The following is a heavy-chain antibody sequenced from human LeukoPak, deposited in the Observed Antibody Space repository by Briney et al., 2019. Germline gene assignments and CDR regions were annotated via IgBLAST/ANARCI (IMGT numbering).Heavy chain of an antibody. J-gene: IGHJ4*02. V-gene: IGHV3-53*01. CDR1: GFTVSSNY. Sequence: GGSLRLSCAASGFTVSSNYMSWVRQAPGKGLEWVSVIYNGGSTYYADSVKGRFTISRDNSKNTLYLQMNSLRAEDTAVYYCARGWAAAAHSDWGQGTLVTVSS. CDR3: ARGWAAAAHSD. CDR2: IYNGGST. D-gene: IGHD6-13*01.